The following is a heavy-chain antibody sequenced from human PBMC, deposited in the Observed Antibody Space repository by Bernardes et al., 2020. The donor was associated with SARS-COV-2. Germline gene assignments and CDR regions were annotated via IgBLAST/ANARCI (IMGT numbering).Heavy chain of an antibody. Sequence: ASVKVSCKASGYTFTSYGISWVRQAPGQGLEWMGWISAYNGNTNYAQKLQGRVTMTTDTSTSTAYMELRSLRSDDTAVYYCARKGSIAAAGTSPYYDGMDVWGQGTTVTVSS. CDR3: ARKGSIAAAGTSPYYDGMDV. J-gene: IGHJ6*01. D-gene: IGHD6-13*01. CDR1: GYTFTSYG. CDR2: ISAYNGNT. V-gene: IGHV1-18*01.